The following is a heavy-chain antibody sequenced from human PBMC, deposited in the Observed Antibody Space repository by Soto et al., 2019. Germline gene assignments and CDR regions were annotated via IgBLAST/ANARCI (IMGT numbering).Heavy chain of an antibody. V-gene: IGHV4-30-4*01. CDR2: IYYSGST. CDR3: ASLNHHYDILTGYQSSFDY. Sequence: PSETLSLTCTVCGGSISSGDYHWSWIRQPPXKGLEWIGYIYYSGSTYYNPSLKSRVTISVDTSKNQFSLKLSSVTAADTAVYYCASLNHHYDILTGYQSSFDYWGQGTLVTVSS. CDR1: GGSISSGDYH. J-gene: IGHJ4*02. D-gene: IGHD3-9*01.